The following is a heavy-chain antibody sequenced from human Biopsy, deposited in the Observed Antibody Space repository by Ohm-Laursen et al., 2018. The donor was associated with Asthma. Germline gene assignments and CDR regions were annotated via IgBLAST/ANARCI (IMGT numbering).Heavy chain of an antibody. CDR1: GFTFSSYA. Sequence: SLRLSCSASGFTFSSYAMSWVRQAPGKGLEWVSAISGSGGSTYYADSVKGRFTISRDNSKNTLYLQMNSLRAEDTAVYYCAREGIAVAHFDYWGQGTLVTVSS. V-gene: IGHV3-23*01. CDR3: AREGIAVAHFDY. CDR2: ISGSGGST. D-gene: IGHD6-19*01. J-gene: IGHJ4*02.